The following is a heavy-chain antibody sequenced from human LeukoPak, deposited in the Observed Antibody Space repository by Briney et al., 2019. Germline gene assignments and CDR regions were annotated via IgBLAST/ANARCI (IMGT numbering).Heavy chain of an antibody. J-gene: IGHJ4*02. CDR2: IKEDGSEK. V-gene: IGHV3-7*01. CDR1: GFTFSVYW. CDR3: ARYGSYGSYFDY. D-gene: IGHD5-18*01. Sequence: GGSPRLSCVASGFTFSVYWMSWVRQAPGRGLEWVANIKEDGSEKYYVDSVKGRFTIFRDNAKNSLYLQMSSLSAEDTAVYYCARYGSYGSYFDYWGQGTLVTVSS.